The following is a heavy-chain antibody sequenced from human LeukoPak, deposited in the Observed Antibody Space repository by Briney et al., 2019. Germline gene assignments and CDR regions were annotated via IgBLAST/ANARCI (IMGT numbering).Heavy chain of an antibody. V-gene: IGHV4-4*07. Sequence: SETLSLTCTVSGGSISSYYWSWIRQPAGKGLECIGRIYTSGSTNYNPSLKSRVTMSVDTSKNQFSLKLSSVTAADTAVYYCARADDYGDFVDYYYGMDVWGQGTTVTVSS. J-gene: IGHJ6*02. CDR3: ARADDYGDFVDYYYGMDV. CDR1: GGSISSYY. CDR2: IYTSGST. D-gene: IGHD4-17*01.